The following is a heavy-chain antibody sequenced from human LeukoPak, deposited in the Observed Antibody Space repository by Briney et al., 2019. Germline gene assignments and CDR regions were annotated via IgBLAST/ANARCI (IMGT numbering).Heavy chain of an antibody. V-gene: IGHV3-23*01. CDR1: GFTFSSYA. Sequence: GGSLRLSCAASGFTFSSYAMSWVRQAPGKGLEWVSAISGSGGSTYYADSVKGRFSISRDNSKNTLYLQMNSLKTEDTAVYYCTRQVGYCSSTSCYYMDVWGKGTTVTISS. D-gene: IGHD2-2*01. J-gene: IGHJ6*03. CDR2: ISGSGGST. CDR3: TRQVGYCSSTSCYYMDV.